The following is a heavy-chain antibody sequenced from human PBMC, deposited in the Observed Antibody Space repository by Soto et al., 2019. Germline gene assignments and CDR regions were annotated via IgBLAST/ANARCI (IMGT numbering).Heavy chain of an antibody. CDR1: GFTFSSYG. CDR3: AKDGPPEALYDFWSGYYYYYYGMDV. CDR2: ISYDGSNK. Sequence: LRLSCAASGFTFSSYGMHWVRQAPGKGLEWVAVISYDGSNKYYADSVKGRFTISRDNSKNTLYLQMNSLRAEDTAVYYCAKDGPPEALYDFWSGYYYYYYGMDVWGQGTTVTVSS. J-gene: IGHJ6*02. V-gene: IGHV3-30*18. D-gene: IGHD3-3*01.